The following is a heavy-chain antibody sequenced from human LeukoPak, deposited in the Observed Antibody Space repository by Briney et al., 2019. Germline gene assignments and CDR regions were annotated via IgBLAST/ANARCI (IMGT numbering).Heavy chain of an antibody. J-gene: IGHJ4*02. D-gene: IGHD3-10*01. CDR3: ARVWFGETIDY. CDR2: IKQDGSEK. V-gene: IGHV3-7*01. CDR1: GFTFSSYW. Sequence: PGGSLRLSCAASGFTFSSYWMSWVRQAPGKGLEWVANIKQDGSEKYYVDSVKGRFTISRDNAKNSLYLQTNSLRAEDTAVYYCARVWFGETIDYWGQGTLVTVSS.